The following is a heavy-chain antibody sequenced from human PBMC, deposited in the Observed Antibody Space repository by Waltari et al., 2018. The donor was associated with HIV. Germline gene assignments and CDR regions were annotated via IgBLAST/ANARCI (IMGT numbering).Heavy chain of an antibody. J-gene: IGHJ6*02. CDR3: ARMQRSYGSEQSRYFYFGIDV. V-gene: IGHV3-53*01. Sequence: EVQLVESGGNLTQPGGSLILSCAASGFSVDSNYMSWVRQAPGKGVCDVSVLYLKGNKNYGGAVKGRFTVFRDNSKNTLYLQMSTLRAEDTAVYYCARMQRSYGSEQSRYFYFGIDVWGQWTSVIVSS. CDR1: GFSVDSNY. CDR2: LYLKGNK. D-gene: IGHD3-10*01.